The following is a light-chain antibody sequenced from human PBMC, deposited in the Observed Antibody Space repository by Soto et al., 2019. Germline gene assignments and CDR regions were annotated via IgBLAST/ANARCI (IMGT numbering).Light chain of an antibody. V-gene: IGKV3-15*01. J-gene: IGKJ1*01. CDR2: FAS. Sequence: EIVMTQSPATLSVSPGERVTLSCRASQHISSTLAWYQQKPGQAPRLLIYFASTRATGIPARFSGSGSGAEFTLTISSLQSEDFAVYYCQQYDNWPRTFGQGTKVDIK. CDR1: QHISST. CDR3: QQYDNWPRT.